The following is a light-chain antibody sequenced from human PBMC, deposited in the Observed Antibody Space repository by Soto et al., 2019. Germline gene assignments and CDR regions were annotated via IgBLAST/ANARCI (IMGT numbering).Light chain of an antibody. CDR2: GAS. CDR1: QSVSRDY. V-gene: IGKV3-20*01. J-gene: IGKJ1*01. CDR3: QQYGSSSSWT. Sequence: EIVLTQSPGTLSLSPGESATLSCRATQSVSRDYLGWYQQKPGQAPRLLIYGASSRATGIPDRFSGSGSGTDFTLTINRLEPGDFAVYYCQQYGSSSSWTFGQGTRVEIK.